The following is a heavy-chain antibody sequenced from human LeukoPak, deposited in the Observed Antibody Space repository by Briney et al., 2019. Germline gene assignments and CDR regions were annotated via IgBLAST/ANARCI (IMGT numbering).Heavy chain of an antibody. D-gene: IGHD3-10*01. Sequence: SETLSLTCTVPGGSLSSYYWSWIRQPPGEGLEWIAYLFYSGSTDYNPSLESRVTISVDTSKNQFSLKLRSVTAADTAVYYCATVAVIRGVTYFDYWGQGTLVTVSS. CDR1: GGSLSSYY. CDR3: ATVAVIRGVTYFDY. V-gene: IGHV4-59*01. CDR2: LFYSGST. J-gene: IGHJ4*02.